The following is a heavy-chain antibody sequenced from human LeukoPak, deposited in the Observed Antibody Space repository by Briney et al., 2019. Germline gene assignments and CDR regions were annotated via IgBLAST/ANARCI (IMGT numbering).Heavy chain of an antibody. Sequence: GGSLRLSCAASGFTFSSYSMNWVRQAPGKGLEWVSYISSSSSTIYYADSVKGRFTISRDNAKNSLYLQMNSLRAEDTAVYYCAKVPREVTIFGVVIKDGIYFQHWGQGTLVTVSS. CDR1: GFTFSSYS. J-gene: IGHJ1*01. CDR2: ISSSSSTI. D-gene: IGHD3-3*01. CDR3: AKVPREVTIFGVVIKDGIYFQH. V-gene: IGHV3-48*01.